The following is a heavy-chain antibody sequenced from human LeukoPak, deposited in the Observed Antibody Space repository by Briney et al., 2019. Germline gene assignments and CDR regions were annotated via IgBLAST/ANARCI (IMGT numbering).Heavy chain of an antibody. D-gene: IGHD6-6*01. CDR1: GYFFTSYW. J-gene: IGHJ4*02. V-gene: IGHV5-51*01. CDR2: IYPGDSDT. Sequence: GESLKISCKGSGYFFTSYWIGWVRQMPGEGLDWMGIIYPGDSDTRYSPSFQGQVTISADKSISTAYLQWSSLKASDTAMYYCARHPYTSSSNSDYWGQGTLVTVSS. CDR3: ARHPYTSSSNSDY.